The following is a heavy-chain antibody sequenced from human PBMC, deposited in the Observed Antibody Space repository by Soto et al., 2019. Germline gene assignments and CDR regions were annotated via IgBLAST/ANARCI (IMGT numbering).Heavy chain of an antibody. V-gene: IGHV4-39*02. CDR2: IYYSGST. D-gene: IGHD6-6*01. J-gene: IGHJ4*02. CDR3: ARTLRDHGSSSFDY. Sequence: SETLSLTCTVSDGSISSVSYFWGWIRQPPGKGLEWIGNIYYSGSTYYNPSLKSRVTISVDTSKNHFSLKLSSVTAADTAVYYCARTLRDHGSSSFDYWGQGTLVTVSS. CDR1: DGSISSVSYF.